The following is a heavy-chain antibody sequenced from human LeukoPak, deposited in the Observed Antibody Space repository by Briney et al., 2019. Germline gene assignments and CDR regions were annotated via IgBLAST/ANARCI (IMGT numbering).Heavy chain of an antibody. Sequence: PSETLSLTCTVSGGSISSYYWSWIRQPPGKGLEWIGYIYYSGSTNYNPSLKSRVTISVDTSKNQFSLKLSSVTAADTAVYYCARDDDSSGYAFDYWGQGTLVTVSS. CDR1: GGSISSYY. J-gene: IGHJ4*02. D-gene: IGHD3-22*01. V-gene: IGHV4-59*01. CDR3: ARDDDSSGYAFDY. CDR2: IYYSGST.